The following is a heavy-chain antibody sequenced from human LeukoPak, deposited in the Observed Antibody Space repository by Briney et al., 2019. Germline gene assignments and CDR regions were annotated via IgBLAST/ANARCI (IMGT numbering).Heavy chain of an antibody. CDR3: ARDLRWYAY. CDR2: ISSSSSTI. Sequence: QSGGSLRLSCAASGFAFSSYSMNWFRQAPGKGLEWVSYISSSSSTIYYADSVKGRFTISRDNAENSLYLQMNSLRAEDTAVYYCARDLRWYAYWGQGTLVTVSS. D-gene: IGHD4-23*01. J-gene: IGHJ4*02. CDR1: GFAFSSYS. V-gene: IGHV3-48*01.